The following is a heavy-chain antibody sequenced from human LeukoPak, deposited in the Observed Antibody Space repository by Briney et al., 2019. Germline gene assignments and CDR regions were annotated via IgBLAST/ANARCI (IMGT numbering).Heavy chain of an antibody. CDR2: IYYNGAT. Sequence: SETLSLTCTVSGGSISSYYWSWIRQPPGKGLEWIAYIYYNGATNYNPSLKSRVTISVDTSKNEFSLRLNPVTAADTAVYYCARAFRWNYRLDYFDYWGQGTLVTVSS. V-gene: IGHV4-59*01. J-gene: IGHJ4*02. CDR1: GGSISSYY. CDR3: ARAFRWNYRLDYFDY. D-gene: IGHD1-7*01.